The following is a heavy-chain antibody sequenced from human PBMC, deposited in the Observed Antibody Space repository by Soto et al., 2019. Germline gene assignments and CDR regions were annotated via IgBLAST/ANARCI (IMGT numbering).Heavy chain of an antibody. Sequence: PGGSMRVSSRAAEFTCSSYSMNWVSQAPGKGLEWVSSISGSGGSTYYADSVKGRFTISRDNSKNTLYLQMNSLRAEDTAVYYCAQKLAHRHGKITVYYYYGMDVWGQGTTVTVSS. CDR3: AQKLAHRHGKITVYYYYGMDV. CDR2: ISGSGGST. J-gene: IGHJ6*02. CDR1: EFTCSSYS. V-gene: IGHV3-23*01. D-gene: IGHD3-16*01.